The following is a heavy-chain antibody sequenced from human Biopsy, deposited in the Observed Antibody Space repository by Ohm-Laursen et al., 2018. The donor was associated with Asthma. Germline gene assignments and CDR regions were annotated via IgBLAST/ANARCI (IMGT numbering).Heavy chain of an antibody. CDR3: ARQSGQDFPDTSAFDI. V-gene: IGHV3-30*03. CDR2: VSSDGHDK. Sequence: SLRLSCAASGFVFSQCGMHWVRQGPGKGLEWVAFVSSDGHDKFYEDSVKGRFTISRDNSRNRLYLQINRLTVEDSALYFCARQSGQDFPDTSAFDIWGQGTKVAISS. J-gene: IGHJ3*02. D-gene: IGHD3-22*01. CDR1: GFVFSQCG.